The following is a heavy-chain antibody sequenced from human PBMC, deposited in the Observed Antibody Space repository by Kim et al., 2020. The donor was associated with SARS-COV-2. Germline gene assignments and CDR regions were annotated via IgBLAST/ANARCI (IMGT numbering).Heavy chain of an antibody. CDR1: GFIFSNYA. Sequence: GGSLRLSCAASGFIFSNYAMRWVRQAPGKGLDWVSSISDSGADAYYADSVEGRFTISRDNSKNTLYLEMNNLRAEDTALYYCTKKSTIAATSTPGPSDYWGQGTLVTVSS. V-gene: IGHV3-23*01. J-gene: IGHJ4*02. CDR3: TKKSTIAATSTPGPSDY. D-gene: IGHD6-13*01. CDR2: ISDSGADA.